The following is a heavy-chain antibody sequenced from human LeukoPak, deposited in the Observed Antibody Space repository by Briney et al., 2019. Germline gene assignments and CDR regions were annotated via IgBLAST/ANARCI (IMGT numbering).Heavy chain of an antibody. D-gene: IGHD2-15*01. V-gene: IGHV1-69*04. CDR2: IIPIFGIA. CDR1: GGTFSSYA. J-gene: IGHJ4*02. CDR3: ARDGTRLDCSGGSCEYYFDY. Sequence: LVKVSCKASGGTFSSYAISWVRQAPGQGLEWMGRIIPIFGIANYAQKFQGRVTITADKSTSTAYMELSSLRSEDTAVYYCARDGTRLDCSGGSCEYYFDYWGQGTLVTVSS.